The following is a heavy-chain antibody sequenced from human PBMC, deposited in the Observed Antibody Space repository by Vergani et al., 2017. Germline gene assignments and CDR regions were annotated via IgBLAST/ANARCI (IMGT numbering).Heavy chain of an antibody. V-gene: IGHV1-2*02. J-gene: IGHJ6*02. CDR3: ARILTGDIYYYGMDV. D-gene: IGHD7-27*01. CDR2: INPNSGGT. Sequence: QVQLVQSGAEVKKPGASVKVSCKASGYTFPGYYMHWVRQAPGQGLEWMGWINPNSGGTNYAQKFQGRVTMTRDTSISTAYMELSRLRSDDTAVYYCARILTGDIYYYGMDVWGQGTTVTVSS. CDR1: GYTFPGYY.